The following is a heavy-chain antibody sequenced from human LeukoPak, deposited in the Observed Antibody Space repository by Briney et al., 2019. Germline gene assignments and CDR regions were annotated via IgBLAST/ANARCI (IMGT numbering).Heavy chain of an antibody. Sequence: GGSLRLSCAASGFTFSSYAMSWVRQAPGKGLEWVSTIYTGGNTYYAASVKGRFTISRDFSKNTVFLHMNSLRAEDTAMYYCARHPGGNYGMDVWGQGTTVTVSS. CDR3: ARHPGGNYGMDV. J-gene: IGHJ6*02. CDR2: IYTGGNT. V-gene: IGHV3-23*05. CDR1: GFTFSSYA. D-gene: IGHD1-26*01.